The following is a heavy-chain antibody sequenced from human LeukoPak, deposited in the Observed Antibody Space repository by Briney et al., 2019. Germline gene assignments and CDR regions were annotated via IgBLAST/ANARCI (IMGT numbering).Heavy chain of an antibody. V-gene: IGHV3-30*18. CDR3: AKAEESVIAPFFHH. CDR1: GFTFSSYG. J-gene: IGHJ1*01. D-gene: IGHD2-21*01. CDR2: ISYDGSTK. Sequence: PGGSLRLSCAASGFTFSSYGMHWVRQAPGKGLEWVALISYDGSTKYYADSVRGRFTISRDNSKNTLYLQMNSLRTEDTAVYYCAKAEESVIAPFFHHWGQGTLVTVSS.